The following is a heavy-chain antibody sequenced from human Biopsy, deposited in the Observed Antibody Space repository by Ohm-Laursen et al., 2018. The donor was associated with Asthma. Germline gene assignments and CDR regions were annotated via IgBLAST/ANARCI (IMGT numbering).Heavy chain of an antibody. CDR2: IYSGGTS. D-gene: IGHD5-24*01. V-gene: IGHV3-53*01. CDR3: AKDIGSREDY. CDR1: GFAVSRDH. Sequence: SLRLSCTALGFAVSRDHMFWVRQAPGKGLEWVSVIYSGGTSHTADSVKGRFTISRDNSKNTLYLQMNSLRAEDTAVYYCAKDIGSREDYWGQGTLVTVSS. J-gene: IGHJ4*02.